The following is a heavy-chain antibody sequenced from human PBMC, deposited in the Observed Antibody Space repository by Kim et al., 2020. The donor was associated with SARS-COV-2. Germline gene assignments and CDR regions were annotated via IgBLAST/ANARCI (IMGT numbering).Heavy chain of an antibody. CDR2: ISSSGSTI. J-gene: IGHJ3*02. V-gene: IGHV3-48*03. Sequence: GGSLRLSCAASGFTFSSYEMNWVRQAPGKGLEWVSYISSSGSTIYYADSVKGRFTISRDNAKNSLYLQMNSLRAEDTAVYYCARFYDFWSGYYEKDAFDIWGQGTMVTVSS. D-gene: IGHD3-3*01. CDR3: ARFYDFWSGYYEKDAFDI. CDR1: GFTFSSYE.